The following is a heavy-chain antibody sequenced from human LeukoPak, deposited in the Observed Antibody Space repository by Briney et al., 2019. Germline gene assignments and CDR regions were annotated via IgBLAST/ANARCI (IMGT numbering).Heavy chain of an antibody. D-gene: IGHD3-3*01. CDR2: IHHSGST. CDR1: GYSISSGYY. J-gene: IGHJ5*02. V-gene: IGHV4-38-2*02. Sequence: SETLSLTCAVSGYSISSGYYWGWIRTPPGKGLEWIGSIHHSGSTYYNPSLKSRVTISVDTSKNQFSLKLSSVTAADTAVYYCATEIEWSFDPWGQGTLVTVSS. CDR3: ATEIEWSFDP.